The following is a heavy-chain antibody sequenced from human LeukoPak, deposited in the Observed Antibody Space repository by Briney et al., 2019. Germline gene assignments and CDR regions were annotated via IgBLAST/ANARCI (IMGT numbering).Heavy chain of an antibody. V-gene: IGHV3-20*04. CDR2: TNWNGAST. D-gene: IGHD2-21*01. CDR1: GFTFDDYG. CDR3: ARAIYPYYFDY. Sequence: PGGSLRLSCAASGFTFDDYGMSWVRHAPGKGLEWVSGTNWNGASTGYADSVKGRFTISRDNAKKSLYLQMNSLRAEDTALYYCARAIYPYYFDYWGQGTLVTVSS. J-gene: IGHJ4*02.